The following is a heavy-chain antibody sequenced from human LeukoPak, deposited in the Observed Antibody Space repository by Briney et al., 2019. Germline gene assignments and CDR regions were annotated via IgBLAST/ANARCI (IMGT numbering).Heavy chain of an antibody. CDR2: IGINGIMT. V-gene: IGHV3-11*04. J-gene: IGHJ3*01. CDR3: ARGEMPTNNPGGDAFDV. CDR1: GIAFSDFH. D-gene: IGHD1/OR15-1a*01. Sequence: GGSLRLSCAASGIAFSDFHFSWIRQAPGKGLEWVSSIGINGIMTYYRDSVKGRFTVSRDDAKKSVFLQMSSLGAEDTAVYYCARGEMPTNNPGGDAFDVWGRGTVVIVSS.